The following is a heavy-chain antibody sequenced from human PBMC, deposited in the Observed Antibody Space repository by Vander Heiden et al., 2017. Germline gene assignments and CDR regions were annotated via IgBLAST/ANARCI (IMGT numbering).Heavy chain of an antibody. V-gene: IGHV3-53*01. CDR3: ARESRRYCSGGSCFFYYYYYGMDV. CDR1: GFTVSRNY. Sequence: EVQLVESGGGLIQPGGSLRLSCAASGFTVSRNYMSWVRQAPGKGLEWVSVIYSGGSTYYADSVKGRFTISRDNSKNTLYLQMNSLRAEDTAVYYCARESRRYCSGGSCFFYYYYYGMDVWGQGTTVTVSS. J-gene: IGHJ6*02. D-gene: IGHD2-15*01. CDR2: IYSGGST.